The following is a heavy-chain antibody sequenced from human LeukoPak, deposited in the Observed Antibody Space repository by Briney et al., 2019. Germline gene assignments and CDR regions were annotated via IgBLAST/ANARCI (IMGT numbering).Heavy chain of an antibody. V-gene: IGHV1-8*03. D-gene: IGHD3-16*01. CDR3: AKDYPTLRLGELASFDY. J-gene: IGHJ4*02. CDR1: VYTFTSYD. CDR2: MNPNSGNT. Sequence: ASVKVSFKASVYTFTSYDINCVRQATGQGLEWMGWMNPNSGNTGYAQKFQGRVTITRNTSISTAYMELSSLRSEDTAIYYCAKDYPTLRLGELASFDYWGQGTLVTVSS.